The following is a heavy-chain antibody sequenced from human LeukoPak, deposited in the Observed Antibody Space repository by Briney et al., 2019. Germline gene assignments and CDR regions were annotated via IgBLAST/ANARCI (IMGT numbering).Heavy chain of an antibody. V-gene: IGHV4-4*02. J-gene: IGHJ1*01. Sequence: SETLSLTCLVSGGSISSDNWWSWVRQPPGKGLEWIGEIYHSGSTNYNPSLQSRVTISVDKSNNHFSLRLTSVTAADTAVYYCATNGWYCLDHWGQGALVTVSS. CDR2: IYHSGST. CDR3: ATNGWYCLDH. D-gene: IGHD6-19*01. CDR1: GGSISSDNW.